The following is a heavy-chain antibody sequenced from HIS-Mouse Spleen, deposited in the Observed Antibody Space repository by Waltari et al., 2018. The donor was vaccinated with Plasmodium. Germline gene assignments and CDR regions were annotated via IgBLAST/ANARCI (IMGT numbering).Heavy chain of an antibody. Sequence: QVQLVQSGAEVKKPGASVTVSCKASGYTFTNYGISWGRQAPGQGREWMGWIRPYNGNAHFAQKLQGRVTMTTDTSTSTAYMELRSLRSDDTAVYYCARGSAGDAFDIWGQGTMVTVSS. CDR2: IRPYNGNA. CDR3: ARGSAGDAFDI. D-gene: IGHD6-19*01. CDR1: GYTFTNYG. V-gene: IGHV1-18*01. J-gene: IGHJ3*02.